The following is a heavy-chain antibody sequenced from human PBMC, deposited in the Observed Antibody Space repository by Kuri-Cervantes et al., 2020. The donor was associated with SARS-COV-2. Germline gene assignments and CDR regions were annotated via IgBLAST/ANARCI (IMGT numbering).Heavy chain of an antibody. CDR3: ARGVGSSGWSPLWGYYYYYMDV. Sequence: SVKVSCKASGGTFSSYAISWVRQAPGQGLEWMGGIIPIFGTANYAQKFQGRVTITADESTSTAYMELSSLRSEDTAVYYCARGVGSSGWSPLWGYYYYYMDVWGKGTPVTVSS. V-gene: IGHV1-69*13. D-gene: IGHD6-19*01. J-gene: IGHJ6*03. CDR1: GGTFSSYA. CDR2: IIPIFGTA.